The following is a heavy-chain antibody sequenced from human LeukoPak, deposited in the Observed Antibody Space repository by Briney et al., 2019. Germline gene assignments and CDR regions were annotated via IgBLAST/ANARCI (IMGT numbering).Heavy chain of an antibody. CDR1: GFTLSSYG. CDR2: IRYDGSNK. D-gene: IGHD3-10*01. Sequence: GGSLRLSCAVSGFTLSSYGMQWVRQAPGKELEWVEFIRYDGSNKYYADSVKGRFTFSRDNSKNTLYLQMNSLRAEDTAVYYCAKDGGITTVRGVPPYWGQRTLVTVSS. J-gene: IGHJ4*02. CDR3: AKDGGITTVRGVPPY. V-gene: IGHV3-30*02.